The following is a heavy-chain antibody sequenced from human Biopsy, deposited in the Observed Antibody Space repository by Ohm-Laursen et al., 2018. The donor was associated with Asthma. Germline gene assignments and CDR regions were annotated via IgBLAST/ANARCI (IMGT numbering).Heavy chain of an antibody. Sequence: SLRLSCTASGFSFSGYYMMWIRQAPGKGLEWVAYISSRGSNLYYADSVKGRFTISRDNPKKSVYLQLDSLRVEDTAVYYCARGYSTSWYFGYWGQGTVVTVSS. CDR3: ARGYSTSWYFGY. CDR1: GFSFSGYY. J-gene: IGHJ4*02. V-gene: IGHV3-11*01. CDR2: ISSRGSNL. D-gene: IGHD6-13*01.